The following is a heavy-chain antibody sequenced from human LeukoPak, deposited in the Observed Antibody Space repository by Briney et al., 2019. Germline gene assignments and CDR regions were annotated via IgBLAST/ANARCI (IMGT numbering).Heavy chain of an antibody. CDR2: ISGTDRTT. J-gene: IGHJ6*02. CDR3: AIDLTTVTPRNGMDV. Sequence: GGSLRLSCTASGFAFSSYVMSWVRQAPGKGLEWVSAISGTDRTTYYTDSVKGRFTISRDNSKSTIYLQMNSLRAEDTAVYYCAIDLTTVTPRNGMDVWSQGTTVTVSS. V-gene: IGHV3-23*01. D-gene: IGHD4-17*01. CDR1: GFAFSSYV.